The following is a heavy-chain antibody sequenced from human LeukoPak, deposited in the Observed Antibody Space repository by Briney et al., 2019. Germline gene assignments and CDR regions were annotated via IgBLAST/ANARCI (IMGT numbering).Heavy chain of an antibody. CDR2: ISGSGGST. CDR1: GFTFSSYS. D-gene: IGHD1-7*01. V-gene: IGHV3-23*01. Sequence: GSLRLSCAASGFTFSSYSMNWVRQAPGKGLEWLSAISGSGGSTYYADSVKGRLTISRDNSKNTLYLQMNSLRAEDTAVYYCAKDRNYRGAFDIWGQGTMVTVSS. CDR3: AKDRNYRGAFDI. J-gene: IGHJ3*02.